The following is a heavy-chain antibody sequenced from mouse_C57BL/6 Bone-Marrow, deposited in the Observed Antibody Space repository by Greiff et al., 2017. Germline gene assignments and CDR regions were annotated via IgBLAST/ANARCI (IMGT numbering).Heavy chain of an antibody. V-gene: IGHV14-4*01. Sequence: VQLQQSGAELVRPGASVKLSCTASGFNIKDDYMHWVKQRPEQGLEWIGWIDPENGGTEYASKFQGKATITADTSSNPAYLQLSSLTSEDTAVYDCTPLITTVVATFDYWGQGTTLTVSS. D-gene: IGHD1-1*01. CDR2: IDPENGGT. J-gene: IGHJ2*01. CDR3: TPLITTVVATFDY. CDR1: GFNIKDDY.